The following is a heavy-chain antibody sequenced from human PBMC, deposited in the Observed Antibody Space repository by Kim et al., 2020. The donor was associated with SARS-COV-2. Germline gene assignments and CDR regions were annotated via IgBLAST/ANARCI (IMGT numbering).Heavy chain of an antibody. D-gene: IGHD4-4*01. CDR3: ARKTVVDY. Sequence: GGSLRLSCAASGFSSSNYAMTWVRQAPGQGLEWVSVSYSGTSSTYYPDSVKGRFTIYRDNSKNTLYLQMNSLRAEDTDVYYCARKTVVDYWGQGTLVTVSS. CDR1: GFSSSNYA. V-gene: IGHV3-23*03. J-gene: IGHJ4*02. CDR2: SYSGTSST.